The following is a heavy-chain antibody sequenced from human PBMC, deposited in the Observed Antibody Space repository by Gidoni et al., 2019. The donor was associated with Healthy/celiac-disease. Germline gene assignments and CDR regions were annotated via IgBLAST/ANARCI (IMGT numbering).Heavy chain of an antibody. CDR1: GFTFSSYA. CDR2: ISYDGSNK. D-gene: IGHD4-17*01. V-gene: IGHV3-30*04. Sequence: QVQLVESGGGVVQPGRSLRLSCAASGFTFSSYAMHWVRQAPGKGLEWVAVISYDGSNKYYADSVKGRFTISRDNSKNTLYLQMNSLRAEDTTVYYCARAGTVTTQDYFDYWGQGTLVTVSS. CDR3: ARAGTVTTQDYFDY. J-gene: IGHJ4*02.